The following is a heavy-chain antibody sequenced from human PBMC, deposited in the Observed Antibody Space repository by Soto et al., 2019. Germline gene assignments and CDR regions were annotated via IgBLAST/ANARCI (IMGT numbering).Heavy chain of an antibody. CDR3: ERDCSSTSCYNYHYYSYGMEV. D-gene: IGHD2-2*02. Sequence: ASVKVSCKTSGYTFTSYGISLVRQAPGQGREWRGWISAYNGNTNYAQKLQGRVTMTTDTSTSTAYMELRSLRSDDTAVYYCERDCSSTSCYNYHYYSYGMEVWGQGTTVTVSS. V-gene: IGHV1-18*01. CDR2: ISAYNGNT. CDR1: GYTFTSYG. J-gene: IGHJ6*02.